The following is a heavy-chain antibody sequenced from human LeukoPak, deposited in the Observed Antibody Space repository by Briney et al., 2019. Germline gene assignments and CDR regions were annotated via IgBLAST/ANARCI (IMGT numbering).Heavy chain of an antibody. J-gene: IGHJ4*02. CDR2: ISSSSSYI. CDR1: GFTFSSDS. V-gene: IGHV3-21*01. D-gene: IGHD3-22*01. CDR3: AREGEILDEYDSSGYYLAY. Sequence: GGSLRLSCAASGFTFSSDSMNWVRQAPGRGLGWGSSISSSSSYIYYADLVKGRFTISRDNAKSSLCLQMNSLRAQDTALYYFAREGEILDEYDSSGYYLAYWGPGNLVTVSP.